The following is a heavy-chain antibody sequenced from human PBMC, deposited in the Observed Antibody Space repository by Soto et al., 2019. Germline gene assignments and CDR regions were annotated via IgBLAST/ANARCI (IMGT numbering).Heavy chain of an antibody. CDR3: ARGRAYCSSTSCYLGRYYYYYMDV. Sequence: SQTLSVTCAISGDDVSSISAAWNWIRKSPSRGLEWLGRTYYRSKWYNDYAVSVKSRITINPDTSKNQFSLQLNSVTPEDTAVYYCARGRAYCSSTSCYLGRYYYYYMDVWGKGTTVTVSS. D-gene: IGHD2-2*01. CDR1: GDDVSSISAA. CDR2: TYYRSKWYN. V-gene: IGHV6-1*01. J-gene: IGHJ6*03.